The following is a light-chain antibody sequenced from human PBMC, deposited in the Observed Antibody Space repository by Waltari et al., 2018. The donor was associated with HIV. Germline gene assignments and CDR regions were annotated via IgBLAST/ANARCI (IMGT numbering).Light chain of an antibody. CDR1: RSVLYTSNNKNY. J-gene: IGKJ1*01. CDR3: QQYYSIPRT. Sequence: DIVMTQSPDSLAVSLGERATLNCKSSRSVLYTSNNKNYLAWYQHKPGQPPTLLIYWASTRQSGVPDRFSGSGSGTDVTLAINNLQAEDVAVYYCQQYYSIPRTFGQGTKVEIK. V-gene: IGKV4-1*01. CDR2: WAS.